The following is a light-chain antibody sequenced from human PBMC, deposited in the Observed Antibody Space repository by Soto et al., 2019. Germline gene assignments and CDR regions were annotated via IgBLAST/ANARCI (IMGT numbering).Light chain of an antibody. J-gene: IGLJ2*01. Sequence: QSVLTQSPSASASLGASVKLTCTLSSGHSSYAIAWHQQQPEKGPRYLMKLNSDGSHSKGDGIPDRFSGSSSGAERYLTIPSLRSEDEADYYCQTWGTGTLIFGGGTKVTVL. CDR2: LNSDGSH. V-gene: IGLV4-69*01. CDR3: QTWGTGTLI. CDR1: SGHSSYA.